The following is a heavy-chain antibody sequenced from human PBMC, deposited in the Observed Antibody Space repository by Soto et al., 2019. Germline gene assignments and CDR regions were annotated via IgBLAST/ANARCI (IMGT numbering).Heavy chain of an antibody. CDR3: ARGFYTDY. Sequence: GGSLRLSCEASGFNFSRSWMSWVRQAPGKGLEWVANMKEDGSEKYYADSVRGRFTISRDNAKSSVHLQMNSLRVEDTAVYYCARGFYTDYWGQGALVTVSS. CDR1: GFNFSRSW. D-gene: IGHD3-3*01. CDR2: MKEDGSEK. V-gene: IGHV3-7*01. J-gene: IGHJ4*02.